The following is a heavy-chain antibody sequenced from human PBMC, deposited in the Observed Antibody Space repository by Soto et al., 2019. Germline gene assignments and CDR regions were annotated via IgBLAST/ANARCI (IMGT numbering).Heavy chain of an antibody. D-gene: IGHD3-10*01. V-gene: IGHV1-69*06. CDR2: VIPIFATP. CDR1: GGTFSSYT. CDR3: ASPTNGFVGYGMDV. J-gene: IGHJ6*02. Sequence: QVQLVQSGAEVKKPGSSVKVSCKASGGTFSSYTISWVRQAPGQGLEWMGGVIPIFATPNYAQKFQGRVTITADKSTSTAYMELSSLRSEDTAVYYCASPTNGFVGYGMDVWGQGTTVTVSS.